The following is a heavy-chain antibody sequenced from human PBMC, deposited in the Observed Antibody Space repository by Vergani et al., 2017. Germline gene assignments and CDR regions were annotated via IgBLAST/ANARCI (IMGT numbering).Heavy chain of an antibody. CDR1: GFKFSNFG. CDR3: TRDVADTHSSIWPLNYHYFMDV. Sequence: QVQLVESGGNLVQPGRSLRLSCAAAGFKFSNFGMHWVRQVPGKGLEWVAFISYNGGNQYYVDSVQGRFTISRDNTKNILYLQMSSLRVEDTALYYCTRDVADTHSSIWPLNYHYFMDVWGEGTTVTVSS. CDR2: ISYNGGNQ. V-gene: IGHV3-33*05. J-gene: IGHJ6*03. D-gene: IGHD6-13*01.